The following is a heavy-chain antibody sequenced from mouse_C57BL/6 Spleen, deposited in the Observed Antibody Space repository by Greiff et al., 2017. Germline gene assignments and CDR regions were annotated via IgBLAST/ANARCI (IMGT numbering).Heavy chain of an antibody. J-gene: IGHJ2*01. CDR1: GYTFTSYW. V-gene: IGHV1-64*01. CDR3: EGFMTTVVAACDN. D-gene: IGHD1-1*01. Sequence: QVQLQQPGAELVQPGASVKLSCKASGYTFTSYWMHWVKQSPGQGLEWIGMIHPNSGSTNYHEKFKSKATLTADKASSTGYVKLSSLTSEDYAVSYCEGFMTTVVAACDNWSQSTTLTDSA. CDR2: IHPNSGST.